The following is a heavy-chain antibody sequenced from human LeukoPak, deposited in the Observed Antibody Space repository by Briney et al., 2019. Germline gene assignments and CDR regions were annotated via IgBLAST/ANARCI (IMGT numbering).Heavy chain of an antibody. CDR3: AKGKPGSYYYYMDV. J-gene: IGHJ6*03. CDR2: ISDGGSEI. Sequence: GGSLRLSCAASGFSFSFFTLNWVRQAPGKGLEWVSSISDGGSEIYYADPVKGRFAISRDDAKNSLSLQMNSLRVEDTAIYYCAKGKPGSYYYYMDVWGKGTTVTVSS. CDR1: GFSFSFFT. V-gene: IGHV3-21*06.